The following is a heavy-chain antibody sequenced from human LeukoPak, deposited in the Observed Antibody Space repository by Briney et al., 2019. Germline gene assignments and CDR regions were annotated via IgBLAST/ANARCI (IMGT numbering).Heavy chain of an antibody. CDR2: IYPNSGVT. CDR3: ARTLCSGATCYADFDY. CDR1: GYTFTGYY. V-gene: IGHV1-2*02. D-gene: IGHD2-2*01. Sequence: GASVKVSCKASGYTFTGYYMHWVRQAPGQGLEWMGWIYPNSGVTNYAQRFQGGVTMTSDTSIRTAYMDLSSLRSDDTAVYYCARTLCSGATCYADFDYWGQGTLVTVSS. J-gene: IGHJ4*02.